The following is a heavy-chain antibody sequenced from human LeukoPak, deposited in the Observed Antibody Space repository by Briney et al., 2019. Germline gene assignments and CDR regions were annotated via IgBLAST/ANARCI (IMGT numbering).Heavy chain of an antibody. CDR3: ARGGYSYGPGFDY. V-gene: IGHV4-59*01. D-gene: IGHD5-18*01. Sequence: SETLSLTCTVSGGSISSYYWSWIRQPPGKGLEWIGYIYYSGSTYYNPSLKSRVTISVDTSKNQFSLKLNSVTAADTAVYYCARGGYSYGPGFDYWGQGTLVTVSS. CDR1: GGSISSYY. J-gene: IGHJ4*02. CDR2: IYYSGST.